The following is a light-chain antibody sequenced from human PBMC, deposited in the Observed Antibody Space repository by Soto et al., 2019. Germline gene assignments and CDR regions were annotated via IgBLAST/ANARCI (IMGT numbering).Light chain of an antibody. Sequence: DIQMTQSPSSLSASVGDRVTITCRASHSIDFYLNWYQQKPGTAPRLLIYSASSVKTGVPPRFSGSGSGRDFTLTISSLRPEDIATYFCQQSYTSPPWTFGQGTKVDI. CDR2: SAS. V-gene: IGKV1-39*01. CDR3: QQSYTSPPWT. CDR1: HSIDFY. J-gene: IGKJ1*01.